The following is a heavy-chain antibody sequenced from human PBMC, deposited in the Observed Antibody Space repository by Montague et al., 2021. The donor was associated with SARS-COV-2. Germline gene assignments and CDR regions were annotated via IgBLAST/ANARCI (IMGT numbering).Heavy chain of an antibody. Sequence: SEALSLTCTVSGGSISSYYWSWIRQPPGKGLEWIGYIYYSGSTNYNPSLKSRVTISVDTSKNQFSLKLSSVTAADTAVYYCARGMHYYDSSGYYFDYWGQGTLVTVSS. CDR1: GGSISSYY. V-gene: IGHV4-59*01. J-gene: IGHJ4*02. D-gene: IGHD3-22*01. CDR2: IYYSGST. CDR3: ARGMHYYDSSGYYFDY.